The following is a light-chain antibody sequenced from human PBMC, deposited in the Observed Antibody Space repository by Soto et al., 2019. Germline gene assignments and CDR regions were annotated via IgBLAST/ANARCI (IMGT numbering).Light chain of an antibody. CDR2: AAS. J-gene: IGKJ5*01. CDR1: QSISSY. Sequence: DIQMTQSPSSLSASVGDRVTITCRASQSISSYLNWYQQKPGKAPKLLIYAASSLQSGVPSRFSGSGSGTDFTLPISSLQQEEVATYYCQQSYSTPPITFGQGTRLEIK. CDR3: QQSYSTPPIT. V-gene: IGKV1-39*01.